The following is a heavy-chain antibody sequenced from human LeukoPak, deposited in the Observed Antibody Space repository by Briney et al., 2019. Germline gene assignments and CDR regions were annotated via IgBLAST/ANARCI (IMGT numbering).Heavy chain of an antibody. D-gene: IGHD6-19*01. V-gene: IGHV4-61*02. J-gene: IGHJ6*03. Sequence: SETLSLTCTVSGGSISSGSYYWSWIRQPAGKGLEWIGRIYTSGSTNYNPSLKSRVTISVDTSKNQFSLKLSSVTAADTAVYYCARAYSSGSYYYMDVWGKGTTVTVSS. CDR1: GGSISSGSYY. CDR3: ARAYSSGSYYYMDV. CDR2: IYTSGST.